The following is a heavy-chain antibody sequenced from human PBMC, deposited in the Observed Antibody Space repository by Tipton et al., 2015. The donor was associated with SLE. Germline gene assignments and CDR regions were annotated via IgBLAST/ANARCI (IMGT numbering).Heavy chain of an antibody. D-gene: IGHD3-16*01. V-gene: IGHV4-34*01. J-gene: IGHJ6*03. CDR2: INHSGST. Sequence: TLSLTCAVYGGSFSGYYWSWIRQPPGKGLEWIGEINHSGSTNYNPSLKSRITISEDTSKNQFSLRLSSVTAADTAVYYCASGRPRATQAWGGCYYYMDVWGKEATITVSS. CDR3: ASGRPRATQAWGGCYYYMDV. CDR1: GGSFSGYY.